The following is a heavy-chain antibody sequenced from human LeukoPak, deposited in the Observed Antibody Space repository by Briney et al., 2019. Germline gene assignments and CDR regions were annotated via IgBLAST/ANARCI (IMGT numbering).Heavy chain of an antibody. CDR2: TSHDEGNK. V-gene: IGHV3-30*03. CDR1: GFTFSSYG. D-gene: IGHD5-18*01. J-gene: IGHJ4*02. CDR3: ARGPGLAMGKGYFDY. Sequence: GRSLRLSCAASGFTFSSYGMHWVRQAPGKGLEWVAATSHDEGNKYYADSVKGRFTISRDNSRNTLYLEVNSLRTDDTAVYYCARGPGLAMGKGYFDYCGQGTLVTVSS.